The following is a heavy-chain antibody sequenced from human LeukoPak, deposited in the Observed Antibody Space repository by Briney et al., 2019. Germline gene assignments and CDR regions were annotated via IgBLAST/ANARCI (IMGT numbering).Heavy chain of an antibody. CDR2: ISYDGSNK. CDR1: GFTFSNYG. D-gene: IGHD2-15*01. CDR3: ARDSLGYCSGGSCLFYYYYGMDV. V-gene: IGHV3-30*19. Sequence: PGGSLRLSCAASGFTFSNYGMHWVRQAPGKGLEWVAVISYDGSNKYYADSVKGRFTISRDNSKNTLYLQMNSLRAEDTAVYYCARDSLGYCSGGSCLFYYYYGMDVWGQGTTVTVSS. J-gene: IGHJ6*02.